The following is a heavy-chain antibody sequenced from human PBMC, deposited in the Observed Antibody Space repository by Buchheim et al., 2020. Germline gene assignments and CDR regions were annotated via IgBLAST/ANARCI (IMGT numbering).Heavy chain of an antibody. CDR2: ISSSSSTI. CDR1: GFTFSSYS. D-gene: IGHD2-21*02. J-gene: IGHJ4*02. CDR3: ASRYCGGDCSNFNYFDY. V-gene: IGHV3-48*01. Sequence: EVQLVESGGGLVQPGGSLRLSCAASGFTFSSYSMNWVRQAPGKGLEWVSYISSSSSTIYYVDSVKGRLTISRDNAKNSLYLQMNSLRVEDTAVYYCASRYCGGDCSNFNYFDYWGQGTL.